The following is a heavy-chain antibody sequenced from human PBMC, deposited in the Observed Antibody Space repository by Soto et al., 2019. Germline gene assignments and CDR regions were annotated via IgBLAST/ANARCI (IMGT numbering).Heavy chain of an antibody. CDR1: GYTFTSYY. D-gene: IGHD2-2*01. V-gene: IGHV1-46*01. CDR3: ARDSCSSTSCYGMDD. Sequence: ASVKVSCKASGYTFTSYYMHWVLQAPGQGLEWMGIIDPSGGSTSYAQKFQGRVTMTRDTSTSTVYMELSSLRSEDTAAYYCARDSCSSTSCYGMDDWGQGTTVTVS. CDR2: IDPSGGST. J-gene: IGHJ6*02.